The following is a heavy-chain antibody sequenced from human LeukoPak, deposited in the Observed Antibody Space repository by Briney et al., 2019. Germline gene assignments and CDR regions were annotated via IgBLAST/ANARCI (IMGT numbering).Heavy chain of an antibody. Sequence: SETLSLTCTVSGGSISSDYWSWIRQPPGKGREGIGYIHYSGSTKYNPSLKSRVTMSVDTSKNQFSLQLSSVTAADTAIYYCARDSGRSPRFDPWGRGTLVTVSS. CDR3: ARDSGRSPRFDP. CDR2: IHYSGST. J-gene: IGHJ5*02. V-gene: IGHV4-59*01. CDR1: GGSISSDY.